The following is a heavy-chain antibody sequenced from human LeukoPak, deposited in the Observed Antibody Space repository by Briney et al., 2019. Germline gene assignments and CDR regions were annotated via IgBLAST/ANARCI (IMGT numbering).Heavy chain of an antibody. CDR2: IWYDGSNK. Sequence: GGSLRLSCAASGFTFSSYGMHWVRQAPGKGLEWVAVIWYDGSNKFYADSVKGRFTISRDNSKNTVYLQMNSLRAEDTAVYYCVRVRGAVAATPLEFDYWGQGSLVTVSS. D-gene: IGHD6-19*01. CDR1: GFTFSSYG. CDR3: VRVRGAVAATPLEFDY. J-gene: IGHJ4*02. V-gene: IGHV3-33*01.